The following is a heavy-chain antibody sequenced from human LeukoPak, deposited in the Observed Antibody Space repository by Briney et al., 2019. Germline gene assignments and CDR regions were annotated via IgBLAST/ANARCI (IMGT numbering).Heavy chain of an antibody. CDR1: AFTVSSNY. CDR2: IYSGGST. J-gene: IGHJ6*03. CDR3: ARDPPYSRHYYMDV. Sequence: GGSLRLSCAASAFTVSSNYMSWVRQAPGKGLEWVSVIYSGGSTYYADSVKGRFTISRDNSKNTLYLQMNSLRAEDTAVYYCARDPPYSRHYYMDVWGKGTTVTVSS. D-gene: IGHD6-13*01. V-gene: IGHV3-53*01.